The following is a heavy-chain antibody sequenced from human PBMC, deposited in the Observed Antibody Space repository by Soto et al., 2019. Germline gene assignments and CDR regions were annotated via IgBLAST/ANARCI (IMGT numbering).Heavy chain of an antibody. J-gene: IGHJ6*02. Sequence: ASVKVSCKTFGYTFTSYGIGWARQARGQSLEWIGWIVVGSGNTNYAQKFQERVTITRDMSTSTAYMELSSLRSEDTAVYYCAAQWLEPPPYYYYGMDVWGQGTTVTVSS. D-gene: IGHD6-19*01. V-gene: IGHV1-58*02. CDR2: IVVGSGNT. CDR3: AAQWLEPPPYYYYGMDV. CDR1: GYTFTSYG.